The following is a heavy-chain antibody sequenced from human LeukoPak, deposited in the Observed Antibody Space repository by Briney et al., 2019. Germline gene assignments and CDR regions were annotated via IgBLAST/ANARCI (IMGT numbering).Heavy chain of an antibody. CDR2: IYPGDSDT. V-gene: IGHV5-51*01. Sequence: GESLRISCKGSGYSSSSYWIGWLRQLPGRGLEWMGIIYPGDSDTRYSPSFQDEVTISADKSISTAYQQWSSLKASETAMYYCTRHLALRDAFNIWGQGTMVTVSS. CDR3: TRHLALRDAFNI. J-gene: IGHJ3*02. CDR1: GYSSSSYW.